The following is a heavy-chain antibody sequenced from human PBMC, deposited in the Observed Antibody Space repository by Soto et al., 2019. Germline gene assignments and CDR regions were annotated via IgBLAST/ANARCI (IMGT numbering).Heavy chain of an antibody. CDR2: IWYDGSNK. D-gene: IGHD4-17*01. Sequence: QVQLVESGGGVVQPGRSLRLSCAASGFTFSSYGMHWVRQAPGKGLEWVAVIWYDGSNKYYADSVKGRFTISRDNSKNTLYLQMNSLRAEDTAVYYCVIDYGGNSVPDYWGQGTLVTVSS. CDR1: GFTFSSYG. J-gene: IGHJ4*02. V-gene: IGHV3-33*01. CDR3: VIDYGGNSVPDY.